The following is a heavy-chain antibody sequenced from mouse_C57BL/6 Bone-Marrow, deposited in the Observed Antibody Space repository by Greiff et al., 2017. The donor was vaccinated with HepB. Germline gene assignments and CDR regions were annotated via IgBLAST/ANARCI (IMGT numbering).Heavy chain of an antibody. D-gene: IGHD2-4*01. CDR2: IDPSDSYT. CDR3: ARERAYDYDGFAY. Sequence: VQLQQPGAELVKPGASVKLSCKASGYTFTSYWMQWVKQRPGQGLEWIGEIDPSDSYTNYNQKFKGKATLTVDTSSSTAYMQLSSLTSEDSAVYYCARERAYDYDGFAYWGQGTLVTVSA. CDR1: GYTFTSYW. J-gene: IGHJ3*01. V-gene: IGHV1-50*01.